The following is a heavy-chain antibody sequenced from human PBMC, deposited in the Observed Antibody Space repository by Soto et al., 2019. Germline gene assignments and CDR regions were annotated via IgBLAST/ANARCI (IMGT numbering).Heavy chain of an antibody. Sequence: GSLRLSCAASGFTLSNYAMTWVRQAPGKGLEWVSAIGTAGDTYYPGSVKGRFTISRENAKNSLYLQMNSLRAGDTAVYYCARVAAAGTTPDYYGMDVWGQGTTVTVS. CDR1: GFTLSNYA. V-gene: IGHV3-13*01. CDR3: ARVAAAGTTPDYYGMDV. CDR2: IGTAGDT. D-gene: IGHD6-13*01. J-gene: IGHJ6*02.